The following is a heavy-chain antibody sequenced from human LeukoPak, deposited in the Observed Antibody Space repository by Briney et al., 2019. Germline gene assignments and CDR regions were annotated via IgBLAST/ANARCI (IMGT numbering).Heavy chain of an antibody. CDR2: TLSDGSKE. Sequence: QPGRSLRLSCAASGFTFDDYAMHWVRQAPGKGLEWVAVTLSDGSKEFYTDSVKGRFTISRDNSKNTLYLQMNSLRAEDTAVYYCAKHSGGGDFLYYYYMDVWGKGTTVTVSS. D-gene: IGHD2-21*01. V-gene: IGHV3-33*06. J-gene: IGHJ6*03. CDR3: AKHSGGGDFLYYYYMDV. CDR1: GFTFDDYA.